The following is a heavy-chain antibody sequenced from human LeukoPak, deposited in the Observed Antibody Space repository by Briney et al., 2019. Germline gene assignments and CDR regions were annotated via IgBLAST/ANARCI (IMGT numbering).Heavy chain of an antibody. Sequence: GGSLRLSCAASGFTFSSYSMNWVRQAPGKGLEWVSSISRSSSYIYYADSVKGRFTISRDNSKNTLYLQMNSLRADDTAVYYCAKGGVWFGNSNPWGQGTLVTVSS. CDR2: ISRSSSYI. D-gene: IGHD3-10*01. V-gene: IGHV3-21*01. CDR3: AKGGVWFGNSNP. CDR1: GFTFSSYS. J-gene: IGHJ5*02.